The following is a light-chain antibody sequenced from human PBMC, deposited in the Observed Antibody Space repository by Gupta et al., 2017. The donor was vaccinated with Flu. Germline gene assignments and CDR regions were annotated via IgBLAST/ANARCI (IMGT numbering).Light chain of an antibody. CDR3: VQHNMHPRT. CDR1: QPVNSW. Sequence: IQLTQSPSTLAPSLGDRVPLTCRSCQPVNSWLDWYQQKPGKAPKLLIYKASTLHTRVSARFSGSGSGTEFTLTITALQPDDFATYYCVQHNMHPRTFGEGTKVEI. V-gene: IGKV1-5*03. CDR2: KAS. J-gene: IGKJ4*02.